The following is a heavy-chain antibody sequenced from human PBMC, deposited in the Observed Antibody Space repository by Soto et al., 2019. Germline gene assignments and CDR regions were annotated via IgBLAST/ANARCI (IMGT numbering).Heavy chain of an antibody. CDR2: IFSNDEK. D-gene: IGHD5-18*01. V-gene: IGHV2-26*01. CDR1: GFSLSNARMG. Sequence: QVTLKESGPVLVKPTETLTLTCTVSGFSLSNARMGVSWIRQPPGKALEWLAHIFSNDEKSYSTSLKSRLTTSQDTSKRQVVLTLTNMDPVDTATYYCARTTGDTAMVTDWYFDLWGRGTLVTVSS. CDR3: ARTTGDTAMVTDWYFDL. J-gene: IGHJ2*01.